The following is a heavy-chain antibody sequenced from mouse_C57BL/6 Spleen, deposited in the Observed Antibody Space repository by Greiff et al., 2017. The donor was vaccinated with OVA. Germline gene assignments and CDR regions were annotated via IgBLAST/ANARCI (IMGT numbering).Heavy chain of an antibody. V-gene: IGHV1-50*01. CDR1: GYTFTRYW. J-gene: IGHJ3*01. CDR2: IDPSDSYT. D-gene: IGHD3-3*01. Sequence: QVQLQQSGAELVKPGASVKLSYKASGYTFTRYWMQWVKQRPGQGLEWIGEIDPSDSYTNYNQKFKGKATLTVDTSSSTAYMQLSSLTSEDSAVYYCARTRDAWFAYWGQGTLVTVSA. CDR3: ARTRDAWFAY.